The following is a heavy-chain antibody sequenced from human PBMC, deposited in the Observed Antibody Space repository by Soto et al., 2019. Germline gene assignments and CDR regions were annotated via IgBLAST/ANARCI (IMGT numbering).Heavy chain of an antibody. Sequence: ASVKVSCKASGYTFTSYGISWVRQAPGQGLEWMGGISAYNGTTNYAQKLQGRVTITADESTNTVYMELRSLRSDDTAVYYCARGGDGYNFGAVYWGQGTPVTVSS. CDR3: ARGGDGYNFGAVY. D-gene: IGHD2-21*01. J-gene: IGHJ4*02. CDR2: ISAYNGTT. V-gene: IGHV1-18*01. CDR1: GYTFTSYG.